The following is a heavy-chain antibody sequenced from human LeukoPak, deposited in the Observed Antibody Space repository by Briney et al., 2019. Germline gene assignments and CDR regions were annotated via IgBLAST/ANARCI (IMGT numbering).Heavy chain of an antibody. V-gene: IGHV3-43D*03. D-gene: IGHD3-10*01. J-gene: IGHJ5*02. CDR3: AKDSGSGSYYPTNWFDP. Sequence: GGSLRLSCAASGFTFDDYAMHWVRQAPGKGLEWVSLISWDGDNTYYADSVKGRFTISRDNSKNSLYLQMNSLRAEDTALYYSAKDSGSGSYYPTNWFDPWGQGTLVTVSS. CDR1: GFTFDDYA. CDR2: ISWDGDNT.